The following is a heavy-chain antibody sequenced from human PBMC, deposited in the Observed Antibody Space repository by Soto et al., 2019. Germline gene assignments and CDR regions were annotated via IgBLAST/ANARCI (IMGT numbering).Heavy chain of an antibody. Sequence: ASVKVSCKASGGTFSSYAMSWVRQAAGQGLEWMGGIIPTFGTANYAEKFQGRVTITAEESTRTDYMELSSLRSEHTAVYSCARVVGRPPYYYYGMDVCGQRPTVTVSS. CDR2: IIPTFGTA. CDR1: GGTFSSYA. V-gene: IGHV1-69*13. J-gene: IGHJ6*02. CDR3: ARVVGRPPYYYYGMDV. D-gene: IGHD2-15*01.